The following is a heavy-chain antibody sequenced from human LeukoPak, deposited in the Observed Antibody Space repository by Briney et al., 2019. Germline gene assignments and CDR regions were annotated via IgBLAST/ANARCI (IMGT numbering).Heavy chain of an antibody. CDR1: GYTFTSYW. J-gene: IGHJ3*02. CDR3: ARRGSYSTLTNAFDI. D-gene: IGHD1-26*01. CDR2: IYPGDSDT. Sequence: KVSCKASGYTFTSYWIGWVRQMPGKGLEWMGIIYPGDSDTRYSPSFQGQVTISADKSISTAYLQWSSLKASDTAMYYCARRGSYSTLTNAFDIWGQGTMVTVSS. V-gene: IGHV5-51*06.